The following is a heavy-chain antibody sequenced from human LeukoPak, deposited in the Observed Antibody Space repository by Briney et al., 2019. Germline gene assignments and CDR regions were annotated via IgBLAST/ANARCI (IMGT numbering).Heavy chain of an antibody. CDR3: ASCTHIVVVPAAMDAFDI. D-gene: IGHD2-2*01. V-gene: IGHV4-39*01. J-gene: IGHJ3*02. Sequence: SATLSLTCTVSGDSISGSSYYWGWIRQPPGKWVEWIGSVYYSGNTYYNPSLKSRVTISVDTSKNQFSLKLSSVTAADTAIYYYASCTHIVVVPAAMDAFDIWSRGTMVTVCS. CDR2: VYYSGNT. CDR1: GDSISGSSYY.